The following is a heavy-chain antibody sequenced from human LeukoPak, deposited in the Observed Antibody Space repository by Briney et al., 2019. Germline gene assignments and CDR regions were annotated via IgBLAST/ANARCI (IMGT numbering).Heavy chain of an antibody. CDR3: ARDQGILKWELDY. Sequence: SETLSLTCTVSGGSISSSSYYWGWIRQPPGKGLEWIGSIYYSGSTYYNPSLKSRVTTSVDTSKNQFSLKLSSVTTADTAVYYCARDQGILKWELDYWGQGTLVTVSS. V-gene: IGHV4-39*07. D-gene: IGHD1-26*01. CDR2: IYYSGST. J-gene: IGHJ4*02. CDR1: GGSISSSSYY.